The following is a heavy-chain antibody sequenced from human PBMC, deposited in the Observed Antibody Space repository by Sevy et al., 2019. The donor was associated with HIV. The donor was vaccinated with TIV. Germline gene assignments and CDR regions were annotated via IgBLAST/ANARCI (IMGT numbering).Heavy chain of an antibody. J-gene: IGHJ4*02. D-gene: IGHD3-10*02. CDR1: GDSVSSNSAA. Sequence: SQTLSLTCAISGDSVSSNSAAWNWIRQSPSRGLEWLGRTYYRSKWYNDYAVSVKSRITFNTDTSKNQFSLQLNSVTPEDTAVYYCARAVTVVRGVIGDFDYWGQGTLVTVSS. CDR3: ARAVTVVRGVIGDFDY. V-gene: IGHV6-1*01. CDR2: TYYRSKWYN.